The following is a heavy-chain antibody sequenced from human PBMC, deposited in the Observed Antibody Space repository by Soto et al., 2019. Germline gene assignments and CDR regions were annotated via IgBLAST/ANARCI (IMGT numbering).Heavy chain of an antibody. CDR2: ISYDGSNK. J-gene: IGHJ6*02. CDR3: AKVRMDPAVGRRVYYYYGMDV. CDR1: GFTFSSYG. V-gene: IGHV3-30*18. Sequence: PGGSLRLSCAASGFTFSSYGMHWVRQAPGKGLEWVAVISYDGSNKYYADSVKGRFTISRDNSKNTLYLQMNSLRAEDTAVYYCAKVRMDPAVGRRVYYYYGMDVWGQGTTVTVSS. D-gene: IGHD1-1*01.